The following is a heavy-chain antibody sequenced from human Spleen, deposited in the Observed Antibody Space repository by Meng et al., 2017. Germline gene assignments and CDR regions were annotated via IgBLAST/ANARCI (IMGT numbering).Heavy chain of an antibody. J-gene: IGHJ6*02. V-gene: IGHV3-9*01. Sequence: SLKISCAASGFTFDDYAMHWVRQAPGKGLEWVSGISWNSGIIGYADFVKGRFTISRDNAKNSLYLQMNSLRVEDTAVYYCARDLVVVAATPQYYYGMDVWGQGTTVTVSS. D-gene: IGHD2-15*01. CDR1: GFTFDDYA. CDR3: ARDLVVVAATPQYYYGMDV. CDR2: ISWNSGII.